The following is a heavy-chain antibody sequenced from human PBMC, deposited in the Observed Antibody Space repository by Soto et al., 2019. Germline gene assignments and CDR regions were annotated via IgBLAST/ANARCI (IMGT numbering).Heavy chain of an antibody. CDR1: GGTFSSYA. CDR3: ASLPTGPGYYYGMDD. V-gene: IGHV1-69*06. Sequence: ASVKVSCTASGGTFSSYAISWVRQAPGQGLEWMGGIIPIFGTANYAQKFQGRDTITADKSTSTDYMELSSLRSEDTAVYYCASLPTGPGYYYGMDDWGQGTTVTVSS. J-gene: IGHJ6*02. CDR2: IIPIFGTA. D-gene: IGHD1-1*01.